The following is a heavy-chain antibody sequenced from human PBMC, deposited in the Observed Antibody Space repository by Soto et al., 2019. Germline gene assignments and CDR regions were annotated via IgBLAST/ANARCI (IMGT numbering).Heavy chain of an antibody. CDR3: TRSTAGNGNFEY. Sequence: EVQLVESGGDLVQPGGSLRLSCATSGFTLSDHYVDWVRQAPGKGLEWVARTRDRANGLTTEYPASVKGRFTVSRDDSAKSVSLQLNSLKTEDTAVYYCTRSTAGNGNFEYWGQGTLVIVSS. V-gene: IGHV3-72*01. J-gene: IGHJ4*02. CDR2: TRDRANGLTT. D-gene: IGHD1-1*01. CDR1: GFTLSDHY.